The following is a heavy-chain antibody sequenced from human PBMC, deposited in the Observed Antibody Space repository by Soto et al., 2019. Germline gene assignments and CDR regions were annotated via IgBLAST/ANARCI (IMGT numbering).Heavy chain of an antibody. CDR1: GGSISSGDYY. CDR3: ATDHPRGFGEGPYFDC. D-gene: IGHD3-10*01. V-gene: IGHV4-31*03. CDR2: IYYSGNT. J-gene: IGHJ4*02. Sequence: QVQLQESGPGLVKPSQTLSLTCTVSGGSISSGDYYWSWIRQLPGRGLEWIGYIYYSGNTYYNPSLKSRVTISVDTSKNQFSLKLTSVTAADTAVYYCATDHPRGFGEGPYFDCWGQGTLVTVSS.